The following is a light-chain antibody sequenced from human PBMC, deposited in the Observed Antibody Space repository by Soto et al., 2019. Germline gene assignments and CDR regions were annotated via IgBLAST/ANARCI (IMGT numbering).Light chain of an antibody. Sequence: QSALTQPASMSESPGKSISIPCTGTSSDVESYNFVFWYQQNPGKAPKLVIYEGTKRPSGVSNRFSGSKSGNTASLTISGLQAEDEADYYCCSYVTSSTSVVFGGGTKLTVL. V-gene: IGLV2-23*01. J-gene: IGLJ2*01. CDR2: EGT. CDR1: SSDVESYNF. CDR3: CSYVTSSTSVV.